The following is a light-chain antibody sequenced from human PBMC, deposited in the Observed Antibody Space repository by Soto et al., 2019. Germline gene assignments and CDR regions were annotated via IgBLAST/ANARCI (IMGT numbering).Light chain of an antibody. Sequence: EIVLTQSPGTLSLSPGERATLSCRASQSVSSSYLAWYQQKPGQAPRLLIYGASSRATGIPDRFSGSGSGTDFTLTSSRLDPEFFAVYYCQQYGSLWTFGQGTKVEIK. CDR2: GAS. J-gene: IGKJ1*01. CDR1: QSVSSSY. CDR3: QQYGSLWT. V-gene: IGKV3-20*01.